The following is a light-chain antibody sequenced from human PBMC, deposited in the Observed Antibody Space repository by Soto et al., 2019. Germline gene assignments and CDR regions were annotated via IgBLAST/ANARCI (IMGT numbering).Light chain of an antibody. V-gene: IGKV3-20*01. Sequence: EIVLPQSPGTLSLSPGERATLSCRASQSVSSSYLAWYQQKPGQAPRLLIYGASSRATGIPDRFSGSGSGTDFTLTISRLEPEDFAVYYCQQYGSSPFDFGPGTKVDIK. CDR2: GAS. J-gene: IGKJ3*01. CDR3: QQYGSSPFD. CDR1: QSVSSSY.